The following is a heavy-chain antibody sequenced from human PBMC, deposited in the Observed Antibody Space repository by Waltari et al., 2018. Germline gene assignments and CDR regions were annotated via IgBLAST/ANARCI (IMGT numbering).Heavy chain of an antibody. CDR2: ST. CDR3: ARGIAARPVGILYYYYYYMDV. D-gene: IGHD6-6*01. J-gene: IGHJ6*03. Sequence: STNYNPSLKSRVTISVDTSKNQFSLKLSSVTAADTAVYYCARGIAARPVGILYYYYYYMDVWGKGTTVTVSS. V-gene: IGHV4-59*09.